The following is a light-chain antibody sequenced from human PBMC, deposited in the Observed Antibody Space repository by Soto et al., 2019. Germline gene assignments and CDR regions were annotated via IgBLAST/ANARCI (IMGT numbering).Light chain of an antibody. CDR3: QQRSSTPGFT. Sequence: DIQMTQSPSSLSASVGDRVTITCRASQSLSSYLNWYQQKPGQAPTLLIYTASSLQSGVPSRLSGSGSGTDFTLTISSLQPEDYASDYCQQRSSTPGFTFGHGTKVDIK. V-gene: IGKV1-39*01. CDR2: TAS. J-gene: IGKJ3*01. CDR1: QSLSSY.